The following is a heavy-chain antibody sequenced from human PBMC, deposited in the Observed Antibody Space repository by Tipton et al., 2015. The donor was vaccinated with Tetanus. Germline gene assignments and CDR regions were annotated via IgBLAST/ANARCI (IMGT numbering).Heavy chain of an antibody. CDR1: SVSIADNTNY. Sequence: TLSLTCTVSSVSIADNTNYWGWIRQPPGKGLEWIGSIYSSGDTYSNPSLKSRVTMSVDTSRNQFSLKLTSVTAADTAVYYCARQADNWFDPWGQGTLVAVSS. J-gene: IGHJ5*02. CDR3: ARQADNWFDP. CDR2: IYSSGDT. V-gene: IGHV4-39*01.